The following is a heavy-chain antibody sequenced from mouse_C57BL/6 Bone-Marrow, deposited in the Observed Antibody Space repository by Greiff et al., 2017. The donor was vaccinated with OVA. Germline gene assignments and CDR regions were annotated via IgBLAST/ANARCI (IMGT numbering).Heavy chain of an antibody. Sequence: EVKVVESGGGLVQPGGSLKLSCAASGFTFSDYYMYWVRQTPEKRLEWVAYISNGGGSTYYPDTVKGRFTISRDNAKNTLYLQMSRLKSEDTAMYYCARHETGTRVYAMDYWGQGTSVTVSS. CDR3: ARHETGTRVYAMDY. CDR2: ISNGGGST. CDR1: GFTFSDYY. J-gene: IGHJ4*01. D-gene: IGHD4-1*01. V-gene: IGHV5-12*01.